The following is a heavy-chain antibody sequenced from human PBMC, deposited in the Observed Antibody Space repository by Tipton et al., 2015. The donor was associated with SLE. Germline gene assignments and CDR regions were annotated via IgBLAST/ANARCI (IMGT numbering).Heavy chain of an antibody. D-gene: IGHD3-10*01. V-gene: IGHV4-59*01. CDR3: ARGSDYGSGSDD. CDR2: IYYSGST. Sequence: TLSLTCTVSGGSISSYYWSWIRQPPGKGLEWIGYIYYSGSTNYNPSLKSRVTISVDTSKNQFSLQLSSETAADTAVYYCARGSDYGSGSDDWGQGTLVTVS. CDR1: GGSISSYY. J-gene: IGHJ4*02.